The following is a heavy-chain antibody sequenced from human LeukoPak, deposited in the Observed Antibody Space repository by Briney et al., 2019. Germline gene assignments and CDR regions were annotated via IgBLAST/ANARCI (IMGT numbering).Heavy chain of an antibody. CDR3: ARETYEFWSGPLLPYNWFNP. V-gene: IGHV4-59*01. Sequence: KPSETLSLTCTVSSGSISSYYWSRIRQPPGKGLEWIGYIYYSGSTNYNPSLKSRVTISVDTSKNQFSLKLSSVTAADTAVSYCARETYEFWSGPLLPYNWFNPWGQGTLVTVSS. CDR1: SGSISSYY. D-gene: IGHD3-3*01. J-gene: IGHJ5*02. CDR2: IYYSGST.